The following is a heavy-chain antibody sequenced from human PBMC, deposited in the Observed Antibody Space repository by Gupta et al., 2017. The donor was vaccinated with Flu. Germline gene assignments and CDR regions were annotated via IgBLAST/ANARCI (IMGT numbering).Heavy chain of an antibody. V-gene: IGHV4-31*01. CDR3: ARAPLYYGSWRAPNWGGMDV. CDR1: GGPINSGGHY. J-gene: IGHJ6*02. CDR2: MFFSGST. Sequence: QVQLQESGPGLVKPSQTLSLICTVSGGPINSGGHYWSWVRQHPGKGLEWIGHMFFSGSTYYNQSIQSQGTRSMDTSQNQMFLQRNYVTAADKEGYYWARAPLYYGSWRAPNWGGMDVCGQGTTVNVS. D-gene: IGHD3-10*01.